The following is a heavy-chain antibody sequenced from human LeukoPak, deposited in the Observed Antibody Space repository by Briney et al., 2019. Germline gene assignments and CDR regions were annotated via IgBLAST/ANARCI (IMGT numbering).Heavy chain of an antibody. V-gene: IGHV3-21*01. J-gene: IGHJ1*01. CDR1: GFTVSSNY. Sequence: PGGSLRLSCAASGFTVSSNYMSWVRQAPGKGLEWVSSIDPSSTYIYYADSVKGRFTISRDNAKNSLYLQMNSLRAEDTAVYYCASLIHHWGQGTLVTVSS. CDR3: ASLIHH. CDR2: IDPSSTYI.